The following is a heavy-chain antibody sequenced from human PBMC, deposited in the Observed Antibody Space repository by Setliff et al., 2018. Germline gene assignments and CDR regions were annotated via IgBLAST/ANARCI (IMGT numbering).Heavy chain of an antibody. CDR3: AKVARGFWSGYYTYYYYYMDV. D-gene: IGHD3-3*01. J-gene: IGHJ6*03. V-gene: IGHV3-30*02. CDR1: GFTFSSYG. CDR2: IRYDGSNK. Sequence: QPGGSLRLSCAASGFTFSSYGMHWVRQAHGKGLEWVAFIRYDGSNKYYADSVKGRFTISRDNSKNTLYLQVNSLRAEDTAVYYCAKVARGFWSGYYTYYYYYMDVWGKGTTVTVSS.